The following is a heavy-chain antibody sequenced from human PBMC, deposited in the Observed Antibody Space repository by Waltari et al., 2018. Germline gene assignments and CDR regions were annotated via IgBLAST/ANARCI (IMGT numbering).Heavy chain of an antibody. J-gene: IGHJ5*02. V-gene: IGHV1-69*01. Sequence: QVQLVQSGAEVKKPGSSVKVSCKASGGTFSSYAISWVRQAPGQGLEWMGGISPIFGKANYAPKFQGRVTITADESTSTADMELSSLRSEDTAVYYCARKQDCSSTSCYTAWWFDPWGQGTLVTVSS. CDR1: GGTFSSYA. CDR3: ARKQDCSSTSCYTAWWFDP. D-gene: IGHD2-2*02. CDR2: ISPIFGKA.